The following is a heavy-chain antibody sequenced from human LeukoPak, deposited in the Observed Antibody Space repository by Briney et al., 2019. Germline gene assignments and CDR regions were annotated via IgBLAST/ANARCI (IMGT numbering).Heavy chain of an antibody. CDR2: IYYSGST. CDR3: ARDRVAAAGDYYYYYMDV. J-gene: IGHJ6*03. V-gene: IGHV4-59*01. Sequence: PSETLSLTCTVSGGSISSYYWSWIRQPPGKGLERIGYIYYSGSTNYNPSLKSRVTILVDTSKNQFSLKLSSVTAADTAVYYCARDRVAAAGDYYYYYMDVGGKGTTVTVSS. D-gene: IGHD6-13*01. CDR1: GGSISSYY.